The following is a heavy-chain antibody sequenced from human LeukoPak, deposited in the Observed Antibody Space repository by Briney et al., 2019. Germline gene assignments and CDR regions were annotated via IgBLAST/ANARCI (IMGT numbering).Heavy chain of an antibody. J-gene: IGHJ4*02. CDR1: GGSISSTSYY. D-gene: IGHD3-22*01. Sequence: PSETLSLTCTVSGGSISSTSYYWSWIRQPAGKGLEWIGRIYTSGSTNYNPSLKSRVTMSVDTSKNQFPLKLSSVTAADTAVYYCAREAYYYDSSGQNTLGYWGQGTLVTVSS. V-gene: IGHV4-61*02. CDR2: IYTSGST. CDR3: AREAYYYDSSGQNTLGY.